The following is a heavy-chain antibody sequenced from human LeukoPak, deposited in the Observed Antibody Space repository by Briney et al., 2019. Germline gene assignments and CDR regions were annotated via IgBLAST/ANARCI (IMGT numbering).Heavy chain of an antibody. D-gene: IGHD5-24*01. CDR3: ARGQSRGMATITAYYYYYYGMDV. V-gene: IGHV1-69*04. CDR1: GGTFSSYA. CDR2: IIPIFGIA. J-gene: IGHJ6*02. Sequence: SVKVSCKASGGTFSSYAISWVRQAPGQGLEWMGRIIPIFGIANYAQKFQGRVTITADKSTSTAYMELSSLRSEDTAVYYCARGQSRGMATITAYYYYYYGMDVWGQGTTVTVSS.